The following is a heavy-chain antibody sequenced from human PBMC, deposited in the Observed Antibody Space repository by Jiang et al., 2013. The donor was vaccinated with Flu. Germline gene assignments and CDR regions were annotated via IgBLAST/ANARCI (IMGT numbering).Heavy chain of an antibody. J-gene: IGHJ4*02. CDR3: VLSRTDFIAFDY. CDR2: IDPSDSYT. Sequence: VQLVESGAEVKKPGESLKISCKGSGYSFTSYWIGWVRQMPGKGLEWMGRIDPSDSYTNYSPSFQGHVTISADKSISTAYLQWSSLKASDTAMYYCVLSRTDFIAFDYWGQGPWSPSPQ. CDR1: GYSFTSYW. D-gene: IGHD6-13*01. V-gene: IGHV5-10-1*01.